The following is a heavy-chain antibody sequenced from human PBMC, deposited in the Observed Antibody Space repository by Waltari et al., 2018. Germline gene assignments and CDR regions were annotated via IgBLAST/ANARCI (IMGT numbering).Heavy chain of an antibody. CDR2: IDQDGSEK. D-gene: IGHD3-22*01. CDR1: GFTFRNFW. CDR3: ARYYDGSGNDDHFDY. V-gene: IGHV3-7*01. Sequence: EVPLVESGGGLVQPGGSLRLSGAAAGFTFRNFWMSWVRQAPGRGLEWGANIDQDGSEKYYVDFLKGRFTISRDNARTSLYLHMNSLRADDTAVYYCARYYDGSGNDDHFDYWGQGTLVTVSS. J-gene: IGHJ4*02.